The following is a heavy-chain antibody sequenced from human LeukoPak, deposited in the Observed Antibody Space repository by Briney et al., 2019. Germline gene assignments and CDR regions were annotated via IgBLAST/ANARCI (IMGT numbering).Heavy chain of an antibody. CDR2: IYYSGST. CDR3: AREGYSYGLGLWFDP. Sequence: SETLSLTCTVSGGSISSGDYYWSWIRQPPGKDLEWIGYIYYSGSTYYNPSLKSRVTISVDTSKNQFSLKLGSVTAADTAVYYCAREGYSYGLGLWFDPWGQGTLVTVSS. CDR1: GGSISSGDYY. J-gene: IGHJ5*02. V-gene: IGHV4-30-4*01. D-gene: IGHD5-18*01.